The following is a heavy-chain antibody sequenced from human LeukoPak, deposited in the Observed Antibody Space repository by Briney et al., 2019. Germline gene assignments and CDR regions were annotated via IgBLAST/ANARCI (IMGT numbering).Heavy chain of an antibody. D-gene: IGHD4-17*01. Sequence: PSETLSLTCTVSGGSISSGSYYWSWIRQPAGKGLEWIGRIYTSGSTNYNPSLKSRVTISVDTSKNQFSLKLSSVTAADTAVYYCARHSPDYGDSYPDYWGQGTLVTVSS. CDR3: ARHSPDYGDSYPDY. J-gene: IGHJ4*02. CDR1: GGSISSGSYY. V-gene: IGHV4-61*02. CDR2: IYTSGST.